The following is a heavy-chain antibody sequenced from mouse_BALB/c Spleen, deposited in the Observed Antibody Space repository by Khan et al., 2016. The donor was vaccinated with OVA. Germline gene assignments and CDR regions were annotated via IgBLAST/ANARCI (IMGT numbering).Heavy chain of an antibody. CDR3: ARRTTLYTMDC. Sequence: QIQLVQSGAELTRPGASVKMSCKASGYTFTSNTMHWVKQRPGQGLEWIGYINPRSAYTNYNQNFKDKATLTADTSSSTAYMQLSSLTSEDSAVYYGARRTTLYTMDCWGQGTSVTVSS. CDR2: INPRSAYT. V-gene: IGHV1-4*01. CDR1: GYTFTSNT. D-gene: IGHD1-1*01. J-gene: IGHJ4*01.